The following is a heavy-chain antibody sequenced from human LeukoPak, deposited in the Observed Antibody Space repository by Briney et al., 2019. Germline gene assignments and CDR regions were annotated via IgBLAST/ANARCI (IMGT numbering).Heavy chain of an antibody. D-gene: IGHD2-2*01. Sequence: GGSLRLSCAASGFTFSSYWMHWVRQAPGKGLVWVSRINSDGSSTSYADSVKGRFIISRDNAKNTLYLQMNSLRAEDTAVYYCAKNRVSSTSRDYWGQGTLVTVSS. CDR2: INSDGSST. CDR1: GFTFSSYW. V-gene: IGHV3-74*01. J-gene: IGHJ4*02. CDR3: AKNRVSSTSRDY.